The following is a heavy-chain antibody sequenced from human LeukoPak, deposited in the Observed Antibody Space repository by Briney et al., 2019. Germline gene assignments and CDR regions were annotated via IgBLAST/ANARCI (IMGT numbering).Heavy chain of an antibody. Sequence: PSETLSLTCIVSGGSISGYYWSWIRQPPGKGLEWIGYIYYSGSTNYNPSLKSRVTISVDTSKNQFSLKLSSVTAADTAVYYCARDDYYYGMDVWGQGTTVTVSS. CDR3: ARDDYYYGMDV. CDR2: IYYSGST. V-gene: IGHV4-59*01. CDR1: GGSISGYY. J-gene: IGHJ6*02.